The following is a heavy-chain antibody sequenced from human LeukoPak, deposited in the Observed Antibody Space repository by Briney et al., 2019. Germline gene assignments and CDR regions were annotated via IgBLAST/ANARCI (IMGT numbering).Heavy chain of an antibody. CDR3: AKGGPTGSNYFDF. D-gene: IGHD1-26*01. Sequence: GGSLRLSCAASEFTFDNYTMSWVRQAPGKGLEWVSVISGSGYYSYYADSVKGRFTVSRDNSKTTLYLQMNSLRADDTAVYYCAKGGPTGSNYFDFWGQGTLVTVSS. J-gene: IGHJ4*02. V-gene: IGHV3-23*01. CDR2: ISGSGYYS. CDR1: EFTFDNYT.